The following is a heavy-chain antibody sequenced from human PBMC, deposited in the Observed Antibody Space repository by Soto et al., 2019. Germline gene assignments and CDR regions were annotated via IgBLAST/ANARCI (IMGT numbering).Heavy chain of an antibody. CDR3: AKDRGYDFWSGYPNWLDP. D-gene: IGHD3-3*01. J-gene: IGHJ5*02. Sequence: PGGSLRLSCVGSGFTSSSFAMNWVRQAPGKGLEWVSGISGGYASTYYADSVKGRFTISRDNSQNSLYLQMNSLRAEDTAIYYCAKDRGYDFWSGYPNWLDPWGQGTLVTVSS. CDR2: ISGGYAST. V-gene: IGHV3-23*01. CDR1: GFTSSSFA.